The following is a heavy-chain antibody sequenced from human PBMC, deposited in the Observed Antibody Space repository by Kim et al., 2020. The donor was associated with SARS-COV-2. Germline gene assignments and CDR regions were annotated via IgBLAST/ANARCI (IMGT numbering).Heavy chain of an antibody. V-gene: IGHV3-30*01. J-gene: IGHJ4*02. CDR3: VRDGGDIVATMDY. D-gene: IGHD5-12*01. Sequence: YADSVKGRFTISRDNSKNTLYLQMNSLRAEDTAVYYCVRDGGDIVATMDYWGQGTLVTVSS.